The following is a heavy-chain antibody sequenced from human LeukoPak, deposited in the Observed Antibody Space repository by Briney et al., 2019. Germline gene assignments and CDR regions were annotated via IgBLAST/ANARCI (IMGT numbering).Heavy chain of an antibody. Sequence: GSLRLSCAASGFTFSSYGMHWVRQAPGKGLEWVAVIWYDGSNKYYADSVKGRFTISRDNSKNTLYLQMNSLRAEDTAVYYCARGRNYDFWSGYYEGLDYWGQGTLVTVSS. CDR3: ARGRNYDFWSGYYEGLDY. J-gene: IGHJ4*02. CDR2: IWYDGSNK. CDR1: GFTFSSYG. V-gene: IGHV3-33*01. D-gene: IGHD3-3*01.